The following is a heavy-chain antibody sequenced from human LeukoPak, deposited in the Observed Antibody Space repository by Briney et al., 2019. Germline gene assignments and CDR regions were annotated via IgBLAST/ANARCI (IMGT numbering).Heavy chain of an antibody. CDR1: GYSFATYW. Sequence: GESLKISCKGSGYSFATYWIGWVRQMPGKGLEWMGINYPGDSDTTYSPSFQGQVTMSADKSLSTAYLQWSSLKASDTAMYYCARRVSSSGFDAFDVWGQGTMVTVSS. CDR2: NYPGDSDT. J-gene: IGHJ3*01. CDR3: ARRVSSSGFDAFDV. V-gene: IGHV5-51*01. D-gene: IGHD5-12*01.